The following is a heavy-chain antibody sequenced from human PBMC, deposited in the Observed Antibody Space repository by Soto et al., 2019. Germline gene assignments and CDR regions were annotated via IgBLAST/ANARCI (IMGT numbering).Heavy chain of an antibody. V-gene: IGHV3-30-3*01. CDR1: GFTFSSYA. CDR3: ARDRKYGSGSYYRGGIFDY. J-gene: IGHJ4*02. Sequence: QVQLVESGGGVVQPGRSLRLSCAASGFTFSSYAMHWVRQAPGKGLEWVAVISYDGSNKYYADSVKGRFTISRDNSKNTLYLQMNSLRAEDTAVYYCARDRKYGSGSYYRGGIFDYWGQGPLVTVSS. D-gene: IGHD3-10*01. CDR2: ISYDGSNK.